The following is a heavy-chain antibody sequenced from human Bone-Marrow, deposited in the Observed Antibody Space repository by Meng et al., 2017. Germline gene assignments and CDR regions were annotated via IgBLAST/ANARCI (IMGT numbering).Heavy chain of an antibody. CDR1: GFTFSSYA. CDR2: ISGSGGST. CDR3: AKIKYYYDSSGAFDI. J-gene: IGHJ3*02. V-gene: IGHV3-23*01. Sequence: GESLKISCAASGFTFSSYAMSWVRQAPGKGLEWVSAISGSGGSTYYADSMKGRFTISRDNSKNTLYLQMNSLRAEDTAVYYCAKIKYYYDSSGAFDIWGQGTMVTVSS. D-gene: IGHD3-22*01.